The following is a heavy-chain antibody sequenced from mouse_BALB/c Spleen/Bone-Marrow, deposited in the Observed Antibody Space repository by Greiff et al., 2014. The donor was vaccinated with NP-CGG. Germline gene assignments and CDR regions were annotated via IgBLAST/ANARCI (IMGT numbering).Heavy chain of an antibody. J-gene: IGHJ4*01. D-gene: IGHD1-1*01. Sequence: VQLQQSGPELVKPGASVKIPCKASGYTFTDYNMDWVKQSHGKSLEWIGDINPNNGGTIYSQKFKGKATLTVDKSSSTAYMELRSLTSEDTAVYYCAIYYYGSSYAMDYWGQGTSVTVSS. CDR3: AIYYYGSSYAMDY. CDR2: INPNNGGT. CDR1: GYTFTDYN. V-gene: IGHV1-18*01.